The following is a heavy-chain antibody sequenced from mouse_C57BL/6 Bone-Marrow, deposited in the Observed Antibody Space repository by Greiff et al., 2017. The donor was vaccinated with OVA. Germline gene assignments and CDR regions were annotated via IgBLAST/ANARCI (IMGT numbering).Heavy chain of an antibody. CDR2: INYDGSST. CDR1: GFTFSDYY. CDR3: ARVLFYYGNHWYFDV. D-gene: IGHD2-1*01. J-gene: IGHJ1*03. Sequence: EVQRVESEGGLVQPGSSMKLSCTASGFTFSDYYMAWVRQVPEKGLEWVANINYDGSSTYYLDSLKSRFIISRDNAKNILYLQMSSLKSEDTATYYCARVLFYYGNHWYFDVWGTGTTVTVSS. V-gene: IGHV5-16*01.